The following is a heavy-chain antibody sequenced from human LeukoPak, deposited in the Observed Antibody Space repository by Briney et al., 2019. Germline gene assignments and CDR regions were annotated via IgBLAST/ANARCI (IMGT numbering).Heavy chain of an antibody. Sequence: PGGSLRLSCAASGFTVSSNYMTWVRQAPGKGLEWVSIIYSSGSTYYADSPKGRFTISRDNSKNTVYLQMSSLRAEDTAVYYCANLPRGDCWGQGTLVTVSS. CDR2: IYSSGST. J-gene: IGHJ4*02. CDR3: ANLPRGDC. V-gene: IGHV3-53*01. D-gene: IGHD3-10*01. CDR1: GFTVSSNY.